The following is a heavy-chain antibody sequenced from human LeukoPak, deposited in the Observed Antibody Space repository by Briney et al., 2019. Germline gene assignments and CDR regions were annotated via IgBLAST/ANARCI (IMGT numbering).Heavy chain of an antibody. V-gene: IGHV3-15*01. D-gene: IGHD2-2*01. CDR3: TTLGYCASSGCHATDGGAFDI. CDR2: IKSQRDGVTR. CDR1: GFIFNNAW. J-gene: IGHJ3*02. Sequence: PGGSLRLSCAGSGFIFNNAWMSWVRQAPGKGLGWVGRIKSQRDGVTRDYAAPVRGRFIISRDDSQNTLYLQMDSLKIEDTAMYYCTTLGYCASSGCHATDGGAFDIWGQGTMVTVSS.